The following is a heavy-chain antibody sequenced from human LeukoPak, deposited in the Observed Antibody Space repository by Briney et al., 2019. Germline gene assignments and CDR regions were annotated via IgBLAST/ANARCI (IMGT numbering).Heavy chain of an antibody. CDR3: ARDGVGAFDY. J-gene: IGHJ4*02. CDR2: IYYSGST. V-gene: IGHV4-59*01. CDR1: GGSISSYY. D-gene: IGHD1-26*01. Sequence: SETLSLTCTVSGGSISSYYWSWIRQPPGKGLEWIGYIYYSGSTNYNPSLKSRVTISVDTSKNQFSLKLSPVTAADTAVYYCARDGVGAFDYWGQGTLVTVSS.